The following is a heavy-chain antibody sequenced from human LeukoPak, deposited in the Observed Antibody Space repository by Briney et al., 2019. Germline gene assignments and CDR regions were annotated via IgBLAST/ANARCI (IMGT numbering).Heavy chain of an antibody. D-gene: IGHD2-15*01. CDR2: FDPEEGEI. CDR1: GYTLSELS. V-gene: IGHV1-24*01. CDR3: ATDLNDCSVGPCYSFDY. Sequence: GASVRVSCKVSGYTLSELSMHWVRQAPGKGLEWMGGFDPEEGEIIYAQKFQGRVTMTEDTSTNTDYMELSSLRSEDTAVYYCATDLNDCSVGPCYSFDYWGQGILVTVSS. J-gene: IGHJ4*02.